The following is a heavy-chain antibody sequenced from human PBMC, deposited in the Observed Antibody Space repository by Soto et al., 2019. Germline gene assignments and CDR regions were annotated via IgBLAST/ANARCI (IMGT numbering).Heavy chain of an antibody. Sequence: QVQLQESGPGLVKPSQTLSLTCTVSGGSISSGGYYWSWIRQHPGKGLEWIGYIYYSGSTYYNPSHKSRVTISVDTSKKQFSLKLSSVTAADTAVYYCAREGGIVGATAADYWGQGTLVTVSS. J-gene: IGHJ4*02. CDR1: GGSISSGGYY. D-gene: IGHD1-26*01. CDR2: IYYSGST. CDR3: AREGGIVGATAADY. V-gene: IGHV4-31*03.